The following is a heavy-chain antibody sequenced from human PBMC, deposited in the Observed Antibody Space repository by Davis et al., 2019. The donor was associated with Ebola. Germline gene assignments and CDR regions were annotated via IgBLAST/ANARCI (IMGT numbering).Heavy chain of an antibody. J-gene: IGHJ6*02. Sequence: SVKVSCKASGGTFSSYAISWVRQAPGQGLEWMGRIIPIVGIANYAQKFQGRVTITADKSTSTAYMELSSLRSEDTAVYYCARDSGYCSGGSCYSYGMDVWGQGTTVTVSS. CDR1: GGTFSSYA. CDR3: ARDSGYCSGGSCYSYGMDV. V-gene: IGHV1-69*04. D-gene: IGHD2-15*01. CDR2: IIPIVGIA.